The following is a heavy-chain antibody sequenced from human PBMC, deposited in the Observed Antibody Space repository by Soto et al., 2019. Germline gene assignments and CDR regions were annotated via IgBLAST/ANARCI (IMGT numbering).Heavy chain of an antibody. D-gene: IGHD3-3*01. J-gene: IGHJ4*02. V-gene: IGHV1-8*01. CDR3: ARVPYDFRSGYPTYYFDY. Sequence: ASVKVSCKASGYTFTSYDINWVRQATGQGLEWMGWMNPNSGNTGYAQKFQGRVTMTRNTSISTAYMELSSLRSEDTAVYYCARVPYDFRSGYPTYYFDYWGQGTLVTVSS. CDR2: MNPNSGNT. CDR1: GYTFTSYD.